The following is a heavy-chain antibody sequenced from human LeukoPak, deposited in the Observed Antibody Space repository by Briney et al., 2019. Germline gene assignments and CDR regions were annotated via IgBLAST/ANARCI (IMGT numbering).Heavy chain of an antibody. CDR1: GGTFSSYA. V-gene: IGHV1-69*06. Sequence: ASVKVSCKASGGTFSSYAISWVRQAPGQGLEWMGGIIPIFGTANYAQKFQGRVTITADKSTSTAYMELSSLRSEDTAVYYCASAIVGYCSGGSCYSSEPSYYYMDVWGKGTTVTVSS. CDR2: IIPIFGTA. CDR3: ASAIVGYCSGGSCYSSEPSYYYMDV. D-gene: IGHD2-15*01. J-gene: IGHJ6*03.